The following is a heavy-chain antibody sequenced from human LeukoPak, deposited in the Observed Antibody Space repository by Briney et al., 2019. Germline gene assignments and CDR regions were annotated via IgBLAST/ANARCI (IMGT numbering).Heavy chain of an antibody. D-gene: IGHD3-22*01. J-gene: IGHJ4*02. V-gene: IGHV3-48*03. CDR2: ISSSGSTI. Sequence: GGSLRRSCAASGFTFSSYEMNWVRQAPGKGLEWVSYISSSGSTIYYADSVKGRFTISRDNAKNSLYLQMNSLRAEDTAVYYCARADDSSLAFDYWGQGTLVTVSS. CDR3: ARADDSSLAFDY. CDR1: GFTFSSYE.